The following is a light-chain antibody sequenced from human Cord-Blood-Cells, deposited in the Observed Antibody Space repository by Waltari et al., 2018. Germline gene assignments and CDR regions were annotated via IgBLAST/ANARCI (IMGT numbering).Light chain of an antibody. J-gene: IGKJ3*01. V-gene: IGKV1-33*01. CDR3: QQYDNLPAFT. CDR1: QDISNY. Sequence: DIQMTQSPSSLSASVGDRVTITCQASQDISNYLNWYQQKPGKAPKLLIYDASNLETGVPSRFSGSGSGTDFTVAISSLQPEDIATYYCQQYDNLPAFTFGPGTKVDFK. CDR2: DAS.